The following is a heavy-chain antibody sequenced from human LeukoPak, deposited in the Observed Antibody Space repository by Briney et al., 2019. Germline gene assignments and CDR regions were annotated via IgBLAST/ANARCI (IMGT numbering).Heavy chain of an antibody. CDR1: GGSVSSGSYY. D-gene: IGHD1-26*01. V-gene: IGHV4-61*01. Sequence: PSETLSLTCTVSGGSVSSGSYYWSWIRQPPGTGLEWIGYIYYSGSTNYNPSLKSRVTISVDTSKNQFSLKLSSVTAADTAVYYCASQGGSFDYWGQGTLVTVSS. CDR3: ASQGGSFDY. CDR2: IYYSGST. J-gene: IGHJ4*02.